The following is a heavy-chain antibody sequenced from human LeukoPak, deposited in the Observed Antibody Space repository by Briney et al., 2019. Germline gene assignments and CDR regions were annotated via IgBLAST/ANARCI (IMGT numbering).Heavy chain of an antibody. V-gene: IGHV4-34*01. J-gene: IGHJ5*02. Sequence: SETLSLTCGVSGASTSSYYWSWIRQPPGKGLEWIGEINHSGSTNYNPSLKSRVTISVDTSKNQFSLKLSSVTAADTAVYYCARGRTLYSSSRGNWFDPWGQGTLVTVSS. D-gene: IGHD6-13*01. CDR2: INHSGST. CDR1: GASTSSYY. CDR3: ARGRTLYSSSRGNWFDP.